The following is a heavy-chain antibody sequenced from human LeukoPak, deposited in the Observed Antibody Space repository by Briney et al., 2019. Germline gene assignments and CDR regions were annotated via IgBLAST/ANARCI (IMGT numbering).Heavy chain of an antibody. J-gene: IGHJ5*02. V-gene: IGHV4-39*01. CDR1: GDSIRSNSFF. CDR2: ISYNGVT. CDR3: ARRNGHTWDVGNWFDP. Sequence: PSETLSLTCSVSGDSIRSNSFFWGWIRQPPGMGLEWIASISYNGVTYYNPFLSSRATVSVDTSKNQFSLRLFSVTAADTAVYYCARRNGHTWDVGNWFDPWGPGTLVTVSP. D-gene: IGHD5-24*01.